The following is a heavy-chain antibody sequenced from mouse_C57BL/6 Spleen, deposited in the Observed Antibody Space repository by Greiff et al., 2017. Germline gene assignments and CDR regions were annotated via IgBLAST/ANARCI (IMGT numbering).Heavy chain of an antibody. Sequence: VQLQQSGTELVKPGASVKLSCKASGYTFTSYWMHWVKQRPGQGLEWIGNIDPSNGGTNYNEKFKSKATLTVDKSSSTAYMQLSSLTSEDSAVYYCAKVVSYWYFDVWGTGTTVTVSS. CDR3: AKVVSYWYFDV. J-gene: IGHJ1*03. D-gene: IGHD1-1*01. CDR1: GYTFTSYW. CDR2: IDPSNGGT. V-gene: IGHV1-53*01.